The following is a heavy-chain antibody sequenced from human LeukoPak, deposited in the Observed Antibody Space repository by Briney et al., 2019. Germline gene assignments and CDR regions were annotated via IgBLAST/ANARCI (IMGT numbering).Heavy chain of an antibody. D-gene: IGHD5-24*01. J-gene: IGHJ4*02. V-gene: IGHV3-48*04. CDR2: ISSSSTPI. Sequence: GGSLRLSCAASGFTFSSYSMNWVRQAPGKGLEWISYISSSSTPIYYADSVKGRFTISRDNAKNSLYLQMNSLRAEDTAVYYCARGVERWLQVPFDYWGQGTLVTVSS. CDR1: GFTFSSYS. CDR3: ARGVERWLQVPFDY.